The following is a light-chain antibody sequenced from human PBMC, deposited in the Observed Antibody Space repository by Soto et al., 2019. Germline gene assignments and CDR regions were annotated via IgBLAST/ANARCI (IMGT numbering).Light chain of an antibody. CDR1: QGVGSN. Sequence: IVVTQSPATLSVSPGERVTFSCRASQGVGSNLAWYQQRPGQAPRLLIYDASTRATGIPDRFSGSGSGTDFTLTISSLQSEDFAVYYCQQFNIWPHMLSFGGGTKLE. J-gene: IGKJ4*01. V-gene: IGKV3-15*01. CDR2: DAS. CDR3: QQFNIWPHMLS.